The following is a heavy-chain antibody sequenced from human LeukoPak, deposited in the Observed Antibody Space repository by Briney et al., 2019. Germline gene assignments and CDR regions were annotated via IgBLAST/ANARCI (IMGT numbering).Heavy chain of an antibody. D-gene: IGHD5-18*01. CDR1: GFTFSSYS. Sequence: GGSLRLSCAASGFTFSSYSMNWVRQAPGKGLEWVSSITTSSNYIYYADSVKGRFTMSRDNAKNSLYLQMNSLRAEDTAVYYCARDTSGYTFDDWGQGTLVTVSS. J-gene: IGHJ4*02. CDR3: ARDTSGYTFDD. CDR2: ITTSSNYI. V-gene: IGHV3-21*01.